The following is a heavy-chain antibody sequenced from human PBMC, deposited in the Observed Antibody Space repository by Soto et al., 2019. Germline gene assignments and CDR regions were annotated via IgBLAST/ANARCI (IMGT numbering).Heavy chain of an antibody. D-gene: IGHD2-15*01. CDR1: GFTFSSYS. Sequence: PGGSLRLSCAASGFTFSSYSMNWVRQAPGKGLEWVSSISSSSSYIYYADSVKGRFTISRDNAKNSLYLQMNSLRAEDTAAYYCARHRRAAKSPIYYYYGMDVWGQGTTVTVSS. J-gene: IGHJ6*02. CDR2: ISSSSSYI. CDR3: ARHRRAAKSPIYYYYGMDV. V-gene: IGHV3-21*01.